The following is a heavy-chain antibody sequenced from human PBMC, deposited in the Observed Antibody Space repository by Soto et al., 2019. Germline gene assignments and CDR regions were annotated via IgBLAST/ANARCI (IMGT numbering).Heavy chain of an antibody. V-gene: IGHV4-31*03. Sequence: CTVSGGSISSGGYYWSWIRQHPGKGLEWIGYIYYSGSTYYNPSLKSRVTISVDTSKNQFSLKLSSVTAADTAVYYCAMVVTTVKVFDYWGQGTLVTVSS. CDR3: AMVVTTVKVFDY. J-gene: IGHJ4*02. D-gene: IGHD4-17*01. CDR2: IYYSGST. CDR1: GGSISSGGYY.